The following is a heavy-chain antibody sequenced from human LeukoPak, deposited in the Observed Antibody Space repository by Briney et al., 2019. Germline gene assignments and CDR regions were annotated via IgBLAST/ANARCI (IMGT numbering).Heavy chain of an antibody. D-gene: IGHD3-3*01. J-gene: IGHJ3*02. V-gene: IGHV3-13*04. Sequence: PGGSLRLSCVAPRFTSSSYDMRRGRQATGKGLEWVSAIGTAGDTYYPGSVKGRFTISRENAKNSLYLQMNSLRAGDTAVYYCARARWGGYFGAFDIWGQGTMVTVSS. CDR1: RFTSSSYD. CDR3: ARARWGGYFGAFDI. CDR2: IGTAGDT.